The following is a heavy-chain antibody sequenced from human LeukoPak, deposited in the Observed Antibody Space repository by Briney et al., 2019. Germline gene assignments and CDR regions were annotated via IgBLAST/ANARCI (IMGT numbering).Heavy chain of an antibody. CDR3: ARQLPTAAADTRGYFDY. CDR2: LYYVENS. Sequence: PSETLSLTCTVSGGPISFISSSPYYWGWIRQAPGKGLEWIGSLYYVENSHYNPSLKSRATLSVDTSNNQFSLKLTSVTAADAAVYFCARQLPTAAADTRGYFDYWGQGTVVTVSS. V-gene: IGHV4-39*01. CDR1: GGPISFISSSPYY. J-gene: IGHJ4*02. D-gene: IGHD6-25*01.